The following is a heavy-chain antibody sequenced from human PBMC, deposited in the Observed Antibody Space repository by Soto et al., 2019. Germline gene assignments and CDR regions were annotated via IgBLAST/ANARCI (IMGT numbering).Heavy chain of an antibody. V-gene: IGHV4-34*01. CDR3: ARGSYYDFWSGDWWYGMDV. J-gene: IGHJ6*02. CDR1: GGSLSGYY. Sequence: SEALSVTCSVYGGSLSGYYWSWIRQPPGKGLEWIGEINHSGSTNYNPSLKSRVTISVDTSKNQFSLKLSSVTAADTAVYYCARGSYYDFWSGDWWYGMDVWGQGTTVTVSS. D-gene: IGHD3-3*01. CDR2: INHSGST.